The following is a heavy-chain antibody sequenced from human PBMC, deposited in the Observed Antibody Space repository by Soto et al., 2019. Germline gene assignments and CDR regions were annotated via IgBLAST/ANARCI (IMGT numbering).Heavy chain of an antibody. J-gene: IGHJ4*02. V-gene: IGHV3-23*01. CDR1: EFTFSTFA. CDR2: VGSDGFRT. Sequence: PWLSPRLSGVASEFTFSTFAMTWVRQTPGKGLEWVATVGSDGFRTNVADSVKGRFIISRDNSKDTVSLEMSSLRVEDNGIDYCATKFLSYFDQWAQGVRVTVSS. CDR3: ATKFLSYFDQ.